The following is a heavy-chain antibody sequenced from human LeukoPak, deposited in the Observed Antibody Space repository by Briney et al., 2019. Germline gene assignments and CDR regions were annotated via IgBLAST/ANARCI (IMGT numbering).Heavy chain of an antibody. CDR2: IIPIVETA. V-gene: IGHV1-69*13. D-gene: IGHD1-26*01. CDR3: AGSGHFDC. Sequence: GASVKVSCKVSGGTFSSYTINWVRQAPGQGFEWMGGIIPIVETADYAQKFQGRVKITADETTTTAYLELTSLRSEDTAVYYCAGSGHFDCWGQGTLVTVSS. CDR1: GGTFSSYT. J-gene: IGHJ4*02.